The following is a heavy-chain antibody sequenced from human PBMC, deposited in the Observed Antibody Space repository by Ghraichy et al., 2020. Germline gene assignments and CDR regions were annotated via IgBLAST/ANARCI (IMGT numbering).Heavy chain of an antibody. CDR1: GGSVSSSNYY. V-gene: IGHV4-39*01. J-gene: IGHJ4*02. Sequence: GSLSLTCTVSGGSVSSSNYYLGWIRQPPGKGLEWIANIHHSGSTYYNPSLKRRVTISIDTSKNQFSLNVTSVTAADTAVYYCARVIGTVEVAGTGKYYFDYWGQGTLGTVSS. D-gene: IGHD6-19*01. CDR3: ARVIGTVEVAGTGKYYFDY. CDR2: IHHSGST.